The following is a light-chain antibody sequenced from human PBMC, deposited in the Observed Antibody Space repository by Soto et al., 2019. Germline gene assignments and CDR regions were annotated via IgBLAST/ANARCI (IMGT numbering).Light chain of an antibody. CDR3: QQYNNWPRT. J-gene: IGKJ1*01. V-gene: IGKV3-15*01. CDR2: GAS. Sequence: TQSPGTLSLSRGEGATLSCRAVQSVTSTYMALYQQKPGQAPRLLIYGASTRATGIPARFSGSGSGTDFTLTISSLQSEDFAVYYCQQYNNWPRTFGQGTKVDI. CDR1: QSVTST.